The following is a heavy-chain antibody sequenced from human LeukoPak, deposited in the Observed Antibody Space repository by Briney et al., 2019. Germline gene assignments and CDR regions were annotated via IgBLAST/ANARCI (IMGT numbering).Heavy chain of an antibody. CDR3: ARRGIAAAGTFDY. J-gene: IGHJ4*02. D-gene: IGHD6-13*01. CDR1: GGSVRSYY. CDR2: IYYSGST. V-gene: IGHV4-59*08. Sequence: SETLSLICTVSGGSVRSYYWSWIRQPRGKGLEWIGYIYYSGSTNYNPSLKSRVTISVDTSKNQFSLKLSSVTAADTAVYYCARRGIAAAGTFDYWGQGTLVTVSS.